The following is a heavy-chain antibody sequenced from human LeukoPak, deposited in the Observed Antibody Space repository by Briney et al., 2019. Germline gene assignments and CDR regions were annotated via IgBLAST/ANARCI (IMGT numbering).Heavy chain of an antibody. V-gene: IGHV3-48*03. CDR1: GFSFSSYE. J-gene: IGHJ4*02. CDR3: ARQIYDYIWGTYRGRGSYFDF. CDR2: ISTGGSTI. Sequence: PGGSLRLSCAASGFSFSSYEMNWVRQAPGKGTEWVSYISTGGSTIYYGDSVKGRFTVSRDNAKKSLYLQMNSLRAEDTAVYYCARQIYDYIWGTYRGRGSYFDFWGQGTLVTVSS. D-gene: IGHD3-16*02.